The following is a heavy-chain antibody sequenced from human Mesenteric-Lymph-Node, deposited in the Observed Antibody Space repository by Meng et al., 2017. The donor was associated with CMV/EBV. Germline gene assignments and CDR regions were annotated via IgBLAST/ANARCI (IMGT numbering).Heavy chain of an antibody. CDR1: GYTFTGYY. V-gene: IGHV1-18*04. CDR3: ARGTIFGVVTPFDY. Sequence: ASVKVSCKASGYTFTGYYMHWVRQAPGQGLEWMGWITAYNGNTNYAQKLQGRVTMTTDTSTSTAYMELTSLRSDDTAVYYCARGTIFGVVTPFDYWGQGTLVTVSS. J-gene: IGHJ4*02. CDR2: ITAYNGNT. D-gene: IGHD3-3*01.